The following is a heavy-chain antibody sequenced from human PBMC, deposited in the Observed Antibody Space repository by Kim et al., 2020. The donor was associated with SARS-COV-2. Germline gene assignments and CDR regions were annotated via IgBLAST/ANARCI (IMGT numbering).Heavy chain of an antibody. CDR1: GFTFRSYW. CDR2: INNDGSLT. D-gene: IGHD3-10*01. CDR3: ARGRGDDY. J-gene: IGHJ4*02. V-gene: IGHV3-74*01. Sequence: GGSLRLSCAASGFTFRSYWMHWVRQAPGKGLMWVSLINNDGSLTSYAASVKGRFTISRDNAKNTLYLQMNSLTAEDTALYYCARGRGDDYWGQGNLVT.